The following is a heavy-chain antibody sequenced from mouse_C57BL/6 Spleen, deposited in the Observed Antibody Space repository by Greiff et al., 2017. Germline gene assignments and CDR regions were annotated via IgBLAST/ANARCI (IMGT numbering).Heavy chain of an antibody. CDR3: ARRYGSSLWYFDV. Sequence: EVKLVESEGGLVQPGSSMKLSCTASGFTFSDYYMAWVRQVPEKGLEWVANINYDGSSTYYLDSLKSRFIISRDNAKNILYLQMSSLKSEDTATYYCARRYGSSLWYFDVWGTGTTVTVSS. CDR2: INYDGSST. J-gene: IGHJ1*03. CDR1: GFTFSDYY. V-gene: IGHV5-16*02. D-gene: IGHD1-1*01.